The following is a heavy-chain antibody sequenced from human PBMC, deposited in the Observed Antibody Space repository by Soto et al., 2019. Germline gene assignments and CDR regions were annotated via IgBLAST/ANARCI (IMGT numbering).Heavy chain of an antibody. CDR1: GGSISSGGYY. CDR2: IYYSGST. V-gene: IGHV4-31*03. J-gene: IGHJ4*02. D-gene: IGHD2-2*01. CDR3: ARGRTSSPTPGDY. Sequence: QVQLQESGPGLVKPSQTLSLTCTVSGGSISSGGYYWSWIRQHPGKGLEWIGYIYYSGSTYYNPSLKSRVTISGATSKTQFPLKLSSVTAADTAVYYCARGRTSSPTPGDYWGQGTLVTVSS.